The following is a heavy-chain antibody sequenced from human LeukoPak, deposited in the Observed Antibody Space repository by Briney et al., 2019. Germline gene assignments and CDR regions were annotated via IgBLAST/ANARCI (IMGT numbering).Heavy chain of an antibody. CDR3: ARALSYNNRRGFDP. CDR1: GYSISSDYY. Sequence: SETLSLTCIVSGYSISSDYYWGWIRQPPGKGLEWIGSMYHSGSTYYNPSLESRVTISVDTSKNQVSLKLSFVTAADTAVYYCARALSYNNRRGFDPWGQGTLVTVSS. V-gene: IGHV4-38-2*02. CDR2: MYHSGST. J-gene: IGHJ5*02. D-gene: IGHD4-11*01.